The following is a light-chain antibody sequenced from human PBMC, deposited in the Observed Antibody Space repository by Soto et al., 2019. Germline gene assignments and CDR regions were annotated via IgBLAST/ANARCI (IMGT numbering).Light chain of an antibody. J-gene: IGKJ1*01. CDR3: QQRHNSPPT. CDR1: QTIGTS. V-gene: IGKV1-39*01. Sequence: DIQMTQSPSSLSVSVGDRVTITCRASQTIGTSLNWYQQSPGKAPNLLIYGASFLQTVVASRFRGSGSGADFTLIISILQPEDFAAYYCQQRHNSPPTFSQGTKVEIK. CDR2: GAS.